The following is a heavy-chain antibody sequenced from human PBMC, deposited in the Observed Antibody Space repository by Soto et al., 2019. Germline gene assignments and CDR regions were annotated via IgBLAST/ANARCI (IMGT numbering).Heavy chain of an antibody. V-gene: IGHV3-23*01. Sequence: GGSLRLSCAASGFTFSSYAMSWVRQAPGKGLEWVSAISGSGGSTYYADSVKGRFTISRDNSKNTLYLQMNSLRAEDTAVYYCAKLDYGWELNSLDYWGQGTLVTVSS. J-gene: IGHJ4*02. CDR1: GFTFSSYA. CDR2: ISGSGGST. CDR3: AKLDYGWELNSLDY. D-gene: IGHD1-26*01.